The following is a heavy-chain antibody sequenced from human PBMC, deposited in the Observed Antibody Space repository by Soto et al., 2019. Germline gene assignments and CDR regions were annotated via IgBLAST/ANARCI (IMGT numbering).Heavy chain of an antibody. Sequence: PSETLSLTCAFYVGSFIGYYWSWIRQPPGKGLEWIGEINHSGSTNYNPSLKSRVTISVDTSKNQFSLKLSSVTAADTAVYYCARGRLWFGDYFDYWGQGTLVTVSS. J-gene: IGHJ4*02. CDR1: VGSFIGYY. V-gene: IGHV4-34*01. D-gene: IGHD3-10*01. CDR2: INHSGST. CDR3: ARGRLWFGDYFDY.